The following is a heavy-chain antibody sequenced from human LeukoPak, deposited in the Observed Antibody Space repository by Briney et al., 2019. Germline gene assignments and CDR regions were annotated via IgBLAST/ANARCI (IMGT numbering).Heavy chain of an antibody. V-gene: IGHV3-74*01. CDR2: INSDGSST. D-gene: IGHD2-15*01. Sequence: PGGSLRLSCAASGFTFSSYWMHWVRQAPGKGLVWVSRINSDGSSTSYADSVKGRFTISRDNAKNTLYLQMNSLRAEGTAVYYCAREIGYCSGGSCEGYYYGMDVWGKGTTVTVSS. CDR1: GFTFSSYW. J-gene: IGHJ6*04. CDR3: AREIGYCSGGSCEGYYYGMDV.